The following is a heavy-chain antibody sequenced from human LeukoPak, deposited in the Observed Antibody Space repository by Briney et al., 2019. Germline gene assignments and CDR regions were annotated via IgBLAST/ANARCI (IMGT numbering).Heavy chain of an antibody. J-gene: IGHJ4*02. V-gene: IGHV3-21*01. CDR1: GFPFSRYS. CDR2: ITSSSSNK. D-gene: IGHD6-6*01. Sequence: GGSLRLSCAASGFPFSRYSMNWVRQAPGEGPEWVSSITSSSSNKDYVDSVKGRFTVSRDNAKNSLYLQMDSLRVEDTAVYYCARDKGTSYLSSFDYWGQGTLVTVSS. CDR3: ARDKGTSYLSSFDY.